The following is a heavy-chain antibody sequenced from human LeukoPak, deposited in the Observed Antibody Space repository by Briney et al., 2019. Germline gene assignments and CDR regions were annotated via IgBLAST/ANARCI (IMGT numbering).Heavy chain of an antibody. CDR1: GFTVSTNY. CDR2: IYSGGST. CDR3: AKFLGTEIIDY. V-gene: IGHV3-66*02. Sequence: PGGSLRLSCAASGFTVSTNYMSWVRQPPGKGLEWASVIYSGGSTYYADSVKGRFTISRDNSKNTLYLQMNSLRAEDTAVYYCAKFLGTEIIDYWGQGTLVTVSS. D-gene: IGHD2/OR15-2a*01. J-gene: IGHJ4*02.